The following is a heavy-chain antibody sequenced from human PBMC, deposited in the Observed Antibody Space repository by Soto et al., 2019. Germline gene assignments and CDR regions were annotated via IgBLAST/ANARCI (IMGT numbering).Heavy chain of an antibody. Sequence: QVRLQESGPGLVRPSQTLSLTCTVSGDSLSSGGYYCSWIRQLPGKGLEWIGFIYYSGSTFYNPSLGSRVTMSADASKNQISLKLSSVTAAYTAVYYCAKTKTPHVRNGMDVWGQGTTVTVSS. V-gene: IGHV4-31*04. CDR3: AKTKTPHVRNGMDV. CDR1: GDSLSSGGYY. CDR2: IYYSGST. D-gene: IGHD2-8*01. J-gene: IGHJ6*02.